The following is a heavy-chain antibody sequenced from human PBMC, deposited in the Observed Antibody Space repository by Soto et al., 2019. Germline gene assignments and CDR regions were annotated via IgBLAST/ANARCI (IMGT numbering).Heavy chain of an antibody. CDR3: ARDNPSQWYSRYYCGMDV. Sequence: QVPLVQSGAEVKKPGSSVKVSCKASGGTFSSYAISWVRQAPGQGLEWMGGIIPIFGTANYAQKFQGRVTITADEYTSTAYMELSSLRSEDTAVYYCARDNPSQWYSRYYCGMDVWGQGSTVTVSS. J-gene: IGHJ6*02. D-gene: IGHD4-4*01. V-gene: IGHV1-69*12. CDR2: IIPIFGTA. CDR1: GGTFSSYA.